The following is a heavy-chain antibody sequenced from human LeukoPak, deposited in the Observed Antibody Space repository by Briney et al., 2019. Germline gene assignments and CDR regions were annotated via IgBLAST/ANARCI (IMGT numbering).Heavy chain of an antibody. J-gene: IGHJ4*02. CDR2: ISYDGSNK. Sequence: GGSLRLSCAASGFTFSSYAMHWVRQAPGKGLEWVAVISYDGSNKYYADSVKGRFTISRDNSKNTLYLQMNSLRAEDTAVYYCARGFWTGVEYWGQGALVTVSS. D-gene: IGHD3/OR15-3a*01. CDR3: ARGFWTGVEY. V-gene: IGHV3-30-3*01. CDR1: GFTFSSYA.